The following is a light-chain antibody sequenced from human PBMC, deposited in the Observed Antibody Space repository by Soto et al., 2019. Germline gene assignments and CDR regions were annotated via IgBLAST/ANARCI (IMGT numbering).Light chain of an antibody. CDR3: QQYGSYSSWT. CDR1: QTISTY. V-gene: IGKV1-5*01. J-gene: IGKJ1*01. CDR2: DAS. Sequence: DIQMTQSPSTLSASVGDRVTITCRASQTISTYLAWYQQKPERAPKLLIYDASGLEGGVPSRFSGSGSGTEFTLTISSLQPDDFATYYCQQYGSYSSWTFGQGTKVDIK.